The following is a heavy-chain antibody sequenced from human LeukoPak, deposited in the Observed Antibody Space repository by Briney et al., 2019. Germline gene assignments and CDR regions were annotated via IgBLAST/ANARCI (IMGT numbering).Heavy chain of an antibody. Sequence: SQTLSLTCAVSGGSISSGGYSWSWLRQPPGTGLEWIGYIYHSGSTYYNPSLKSRVTISVDRSKNQFSLKLSSVTAADTAVYYCARVNGYCSSTSCYSNWFDPWGQGTLVTVSS. CDR3: ARVNGYCSSTSCYSNWFDP. CDR2: IYHSGST. CDR1: GGSISSGGYS. D-gene: IGHD2-2*03. V-gene: IGHV4-30-2*01. J-gene: IGHJ5*02.